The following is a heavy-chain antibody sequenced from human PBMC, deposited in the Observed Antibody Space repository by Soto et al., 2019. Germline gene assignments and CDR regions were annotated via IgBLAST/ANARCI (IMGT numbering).Heavy chain of an antibody. Sequence: RASVKVSCKASGYTFTSYYMHWVRQAPGQGLEWMGIINPSGGSTSYAQKFQGRVTMTRDTSTSTVYMELSSLRSEDTAVYYCARVGSSSWYGYDAFDIWGQGTMVTVSS. CDR2: INPSGGST. V-gene: IGHV1-46*03. D-gene: IGHD6-13*01. J-gene: IGHJ3*02. CDR3: ARVGSSSWYGYDAFDI. CDR1: GYTFTSYY.